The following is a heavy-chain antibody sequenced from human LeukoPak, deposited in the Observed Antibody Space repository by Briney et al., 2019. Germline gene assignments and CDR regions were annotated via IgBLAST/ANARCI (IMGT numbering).Heavy chain of an antibody. CDR3: ARGDLFGELLAVDY. V-gene: IGHV3-30-3*01. J-gene: IGHJ4*02. CDR2: ISYDGSNK. CDR1: GFTFSSYA. D-gene: IGHD3-10*01. Sequence: GRPLRLSCAASGFTFSSYAMHWVRQAPGKGLEWVAVISYDGSNKYYADSVKGRFTISRDNSKNTLYLQMNSLRAEDTAVYYCARGDLFGELLAVDYWGQGTLVTVSS.